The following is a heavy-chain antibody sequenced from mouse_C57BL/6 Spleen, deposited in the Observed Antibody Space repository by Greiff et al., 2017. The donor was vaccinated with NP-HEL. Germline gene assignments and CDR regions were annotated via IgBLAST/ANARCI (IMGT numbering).Heavy chain of an antibody. CDR2: ISYDGSN. V-gene: IGHV3-6*01. Sequence: EVKLQESGPGLVKPSQSLSLTCSVTGYSITSGYYWNWIRQFPGNKLEWMGYISYDGSNNYNPSLKNRISITRDTSKNQFFLKLNSVTTEDTATYYCAREALYGSSYYFDYWGQGTTLTVSS. J-gene: IGHJ2*01. D-gene: IGHD1-1*01. CDR3: AREALYGSSYYFDY. CDR1: GYSITSGYY.